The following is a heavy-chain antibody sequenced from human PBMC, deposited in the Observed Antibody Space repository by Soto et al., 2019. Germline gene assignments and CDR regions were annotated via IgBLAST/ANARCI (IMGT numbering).Heavy chain of an antibody. D-gene: IGHD1-26*01. CDR3: VKDVYSGSSGQFDL. J-gene: IGHJ5*02. CDR1: GFSFSSYA. V-gene: IGHV3-23*01. CDR2: ISATDVAT. Sequence: EVQLLESGGGLVQPGGSLRLSCAASGFSFSSYAMGWVRQAPGKGLEWVSIISATDVATYYADSVKGHFIIARDDSRRTLFLQMTSLTAEDTAVYHCVKDVYSGSSGQFDLWGQGTLVTVSS.